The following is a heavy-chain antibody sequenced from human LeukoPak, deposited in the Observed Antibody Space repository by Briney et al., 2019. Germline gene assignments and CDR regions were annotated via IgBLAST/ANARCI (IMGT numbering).Heavy chain of an antibody. D-gene: IGHD2-8*02. CDR1: GFTFRSYV. CDR2: ISSSSSYI. J-gene: IGHJ4*02. Sequence: GGSLRLSCAASGFTFRSYVMNWVRQAPGKGLEWVSSISSSSSYIYYADSVKGRFTISRDNTKNSLYLQMNSLRAEDTAVYYCARDSPYGTAGYWGQGTLVTVSS. CDR3: ARDSPYGTAGY. V-gene: IGHV3-21*01.